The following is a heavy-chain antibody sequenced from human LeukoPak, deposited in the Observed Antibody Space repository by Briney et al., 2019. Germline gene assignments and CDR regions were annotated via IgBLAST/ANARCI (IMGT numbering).Heavy chain of an antibody. CDR1: GFTVSSNY. D-gene: IGHD3-16*01. Sequence: GGSLRLSCAASGFTVSSNYMSWVRQAPGKGLEWVSVIYSGGSTYNADSVKGRFTISRDNSKNTLYLQMNSLRAEDTAVYYCARGDFGPDAFDIWGQGTMVTVSS. CDR2: IYSGGST. V-gene: IGHV3-53*01. CDR3: ARGDFGPDAFDI. J-gene: IGHJ3*02.